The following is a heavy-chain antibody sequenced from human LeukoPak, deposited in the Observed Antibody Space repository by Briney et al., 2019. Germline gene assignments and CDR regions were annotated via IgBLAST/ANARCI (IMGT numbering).Heavy chain of an antibody. Sequence: PSETLSLTCAVSGGSISSGGYSWSWIRQPPGKGLEWIGYIYYSGSTYYNPSLKSRVTISVDTSKNQFSLKLSSVTAADTAVYYCARVRRAYYYYYYMDVWGKGTTVTVSS. V-gene: IGHV4-30-4*07. CDR2: IYYSGST. J-gene: IGHJ6*03. CDR1: GGSISSGGYS. CDR3: ARVRRAYYYYYYMDV.